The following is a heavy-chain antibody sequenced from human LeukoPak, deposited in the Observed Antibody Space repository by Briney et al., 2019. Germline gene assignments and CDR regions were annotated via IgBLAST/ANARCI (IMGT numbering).Heavy chain of an antibody. V-gene: IGHV4-34*01. D-gene: IGHD2-2*01. CDR2: INHSGST. CDR1: GGSFSGYY. J-gene: IGHJ4*02. CDR3: ARRGRNCSSTSCRPGFDY. Sequence: SETLSLTCAVYGGSFSGYYWSWIRQPPGKGLEWIGEINHSGSTNYNPSLKSRVTISVATSKNQFSLKLSSVTAADTAVYYCARRGRNCSSTSCRPGFDYWGQGTLVTVSS.